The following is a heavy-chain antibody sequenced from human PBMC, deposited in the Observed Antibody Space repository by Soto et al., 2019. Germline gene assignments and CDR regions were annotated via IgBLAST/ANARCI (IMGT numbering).Heavy chain of an antibody. V-gene: IGHV1-18*01. J-gene: IGHJ4*02. CDR3: ARDDTQLWLSSLRRSVDY. D-gene: IGHD5-18*01. Sequence: ASVKVSCKASGYTFTSYGISWVRQAPGQGLEWMGWISAYNGNTNYAQKLQGRVTMTTDTSTSTAYMELRSLRSDDTAVYYCARDDTQLWLSSLRRSVDYRGQGPLVTVSS. CDR1: GYTFTSYG. CDR2: ISAYNGNT.